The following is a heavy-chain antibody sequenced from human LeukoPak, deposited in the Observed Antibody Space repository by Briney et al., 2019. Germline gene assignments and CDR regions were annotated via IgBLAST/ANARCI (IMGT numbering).Heavy chain of an antibody. D-gene: IGHD5-18*01. J-gene: IGHJ4*02. CDR2: IYYSGST. CDR3: ARLRGYSYGSFDY. V-gene: IGHV4-59*01. CDR1: GGSISSYY. Sequence: SETLSLTCTVSGGSISSYYWSWIRQPRGKGLEWIGYIYYSGSTNYNPSLKSRVTISVDTSKNQFSLKLSSVTAADTAVYYCARLRGYSYGSFDYWGQGTLVTVSS.